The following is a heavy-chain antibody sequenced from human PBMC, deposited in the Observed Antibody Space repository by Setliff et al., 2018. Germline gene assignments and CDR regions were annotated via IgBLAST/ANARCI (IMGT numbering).Heavy chain of an antibody. CDR2: IYSSGNI. CDR1: GGSISSGTFY. V-gene: IGHV4-61*09. Sequence: SETLSLTCTVSGGSISSGTFYWTWLRQPAGKGLEWIGHIYSSGNINYNPSLVSRVTISLDTSKNHFSLRLSSVTAADTAVYYCASPRRDDLDSPFDAFDIWGQGTKVTVSS. D-gene: IGHD3-3*01. J-gene: IGHJ3*02. CDR3: ASPRRDDLDSPFDAFDI.